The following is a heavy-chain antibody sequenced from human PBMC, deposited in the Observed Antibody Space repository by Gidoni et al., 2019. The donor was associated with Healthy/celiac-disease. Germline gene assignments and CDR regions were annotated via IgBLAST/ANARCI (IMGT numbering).Heavy chain of an antibody. D-gene: IGHD3-3*01. V-gene: IGHV4-59*01. CDR1: GGSIRSYY. J-gene: IGHJ6*02. CDR2: IYYSGST. CDR3: ARGPDYDFWSGYYYGGMDV. Sequence: QVQLQESGPGLVKPSETLSLTCTVSGGSIRSYYWSWIRQPPGKGLEWIGYIYYSGSTNYNPSLKSRVTISVDTSKNQFSLKLSSVTAADTAVYYCARGPDYDFWSGYYYGGMDVWGQGTTVTVSS.